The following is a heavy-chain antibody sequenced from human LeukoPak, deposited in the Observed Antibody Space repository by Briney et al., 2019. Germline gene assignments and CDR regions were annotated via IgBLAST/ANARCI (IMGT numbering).Heavy chain of an antibody. D-gene: IGHD6-6*01. CDR3: ARDPAPYSSSYAFDI. Sequence: SETLSLTCTVSGGSLNNYYWSWIRQPAGKGLEWIGRIYTRGSTSYNPSLKSRVTMSVDTSKNQFSLKLSSVTAADTAVYYCARDPAPYSSSYAFDIWGQGTMVTVSS. V-gene: IGHV4-4*07. CDR2: IYTRGST. CDR1: GGSLNNYY. J-gene: IGHJ3*02.